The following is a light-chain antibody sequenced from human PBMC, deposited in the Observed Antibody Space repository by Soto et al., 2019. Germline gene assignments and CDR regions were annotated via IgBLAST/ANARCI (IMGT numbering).Light chain of an antibody. V-gene: IGKV1-5*01. CDR1: QSISNW. Sequence: DIQMTQSPSTLSASVGDRVTITCRASQSISNWLAWYQQKPGKAPKLLIYDVSRLESGVPSRFSGSGSGTEFTLTISSLQPDDFATYYCQQYHSYPWTFGKGTKVEIK. CDR2: DVS. CDR3: QQYHSYPWT. J-gene: IGKJ1*01.